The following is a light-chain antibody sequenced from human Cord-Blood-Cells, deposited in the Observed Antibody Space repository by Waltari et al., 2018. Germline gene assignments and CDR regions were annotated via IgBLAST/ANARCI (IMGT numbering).Light chain of an antibody. CDR1: SSNIGAGYD. CDR3: QSYDSSLSGYV. Sequence: QSVLTQPPQVLGAPGRRVPIPSTGRSSNIGAGYDEPWYQQLPGTAPKLLIYGNSNRPSGVPDRFSGSKSGTSASLAITGLQAEDEADYYCQSYDSSLSGYVFGTGTKVTVL. V-gene: IGLV1-40*01. CDR2: GNS. J-gene: IGLJ1*01.